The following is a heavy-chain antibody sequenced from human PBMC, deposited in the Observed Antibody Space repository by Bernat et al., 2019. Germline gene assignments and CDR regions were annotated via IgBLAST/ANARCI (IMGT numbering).Heavy chain of an antibody. CDR1: GGSFSGYY. CDR3: AIEYCSGGSCYSNDAFDI. D-gene: IGHD2-15*01. Sequence: QVQLQQWGAGLLKPSETLSLTCAVYGGSFSGYYWSWIRQPPGKGLVWIGEINHSGSTNYNPSLKSRVTISVDTSKNQFSRKLSSVTAADTAVYYCAIEYCSGGSCYSNDAFDIWGQGTMVTVSS. CDR2: INHSGST. J-gene: IGHJ3*02. V-gene: IGHV4-34*01.